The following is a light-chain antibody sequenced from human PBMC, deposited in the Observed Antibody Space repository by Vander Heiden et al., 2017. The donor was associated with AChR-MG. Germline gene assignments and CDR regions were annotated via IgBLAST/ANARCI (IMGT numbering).Light chain of an antibody. V-gene: IGKV3-15*01. CDR2: GAS. J-gene: IGKJ1*01. CDR1: QSVSSN. CDR3: QQYNNWWT. Sequence: EIVMTQSPATLSVSPGERATLSCRASQSVSSNLAWYQQKPGQAPRLLIYGASIRATGIPARFSGSGSGTEFTLTISSLQSEDFALYYCQQYNNWWTFGQGTKVQIK.